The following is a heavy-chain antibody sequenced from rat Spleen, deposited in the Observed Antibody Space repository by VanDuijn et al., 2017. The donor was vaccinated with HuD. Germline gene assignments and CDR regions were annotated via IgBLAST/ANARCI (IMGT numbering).Heavy chain of an antibody. CDR3: ARRHYGYTDYFDY. J-gene: IGHJ2*01. CDR1: GFTFRDYN. CDR2: ISYDGSST. D-gene: IGHD1-9*01. V-gene: IGHV5-7*01. Sequence: EVQLVESGGGLVQPGRSLKLSCAASGFTFRDYNMAWVRQAPKKGLEWVATISYDGSSTYYRDSVKGRFTISRDDAKSTLYLQMDSLRSEDTATYYCARRHYGYTDYFDYWGQGVMVTVSS.